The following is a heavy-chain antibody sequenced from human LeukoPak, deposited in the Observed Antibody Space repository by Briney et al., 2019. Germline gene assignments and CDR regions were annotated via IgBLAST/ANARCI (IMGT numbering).Heavy chain of an antibody. CDR1: GYSFTSYW. CDR2: IEPSDSYT. CDR3: ARIPAGEWLPTTYYYGMDV. J-gene: IGHJ6*02. V-gene: IGHV5-10-1*01. Sequence: GESLKISCKASGYSFTSYWISWVRQMPGKGLEWMGRIEPSDSYTNYSPSLQGHVTISADKSISTAYLQWSSLKASDTAMYYCARIPAGEWLPTTYYYGMDVWGQGTTVTVSS. D-gene: IGHD3-3*01.